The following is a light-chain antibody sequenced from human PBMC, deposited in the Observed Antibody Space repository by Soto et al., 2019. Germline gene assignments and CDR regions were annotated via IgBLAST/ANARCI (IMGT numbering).Light chain of an antibody. V-gene: IGKV1-12*01. CDR1: QAISSS. CDR2: DSF. CDR3: QQAISFPLA. J-gene: IGKJ4*01. Sequence: DIQMTQSPSSVSASVGDRVTITCRASQAISSSLAWYQQKPGKAPKLLISDSFNLQSGVPSRFGGSGSGTDFTLTISSLQPEDCATYYCQQAISFPLAFGGGTKVEIK.